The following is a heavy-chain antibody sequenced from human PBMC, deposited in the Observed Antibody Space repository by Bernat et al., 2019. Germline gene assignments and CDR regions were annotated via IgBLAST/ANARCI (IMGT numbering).Heavy chain of an antibody. CDR1: GYTFSSYP. J-gene: IGHJ5*02. D-gene: IGHD1-26*01. Sequence: QVQLVQSGAEVKKPGTSVKVSCKASGYTFSSYPIHWVRQAPGQRLEWMGWIDAGNGNTKYSQKFQDRVTITRDTSASTAYMELSSLRSEDTAVYYCARDFRGSYFDPWGQGTLVGGPS. CDR3: ARDFRGSYFDP. V-gene: IGHV1-3*01. CDR2: IDAGNGNT.